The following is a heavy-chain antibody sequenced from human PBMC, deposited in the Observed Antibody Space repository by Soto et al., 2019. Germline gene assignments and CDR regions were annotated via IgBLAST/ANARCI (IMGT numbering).Heavy chain of an antibody. V-gene: IGHV4-59*01. J-gene: IGHJ3*02. CDR2: IYHSGGT. D-gene: IGHD5-18*01. CDR1: GGPISSYY. CDR3: ARRDTAYAFDI. Sequence: ETLSLTCTVSGGPISSYYWSWIRQPPGKGLEWIGHIYHSGGTNYNPSLKSRVTISVDTSKNQFSLKLSSVTAADTAVYYCARRDTAYAFDIWDQGTMVTVSS.